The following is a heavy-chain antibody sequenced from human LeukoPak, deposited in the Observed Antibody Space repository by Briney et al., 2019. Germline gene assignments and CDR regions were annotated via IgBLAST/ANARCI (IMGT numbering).Heavy chain of an antibody. J-gene: IGHJ6*03. CDR3: AKDAGYCSSTSCYHYMDV. CDR2: IRYDGSNK. Sequence: GGSLRLSCAASGFTFSSYGMHWVRQAPGKGLEWVAFIRYDGSNKYYADSVKGRFTISRDNSKNTLYLQMNSLRAEDTAVYYCAKDAGYCSSTSCYHYMDVWGKGTTVTISS. CDR1: GFTFSSYG. V-gene: IGHV3-30*02. D-gene: IGHD2-2*01.